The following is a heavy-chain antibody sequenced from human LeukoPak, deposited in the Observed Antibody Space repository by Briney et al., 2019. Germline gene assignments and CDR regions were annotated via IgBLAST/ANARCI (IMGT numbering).Heavy chain of an antibody. CDR3: AREDWYFDL. CDR2: INHSGST. Sequence: SETLSLTCAVDGGTFTDFYWAWIRQPPGKGLEWIREINHSGSTNYSPSLKSRVTISLDTSKNQFFLRLTSVTAADTAVYYCAREDWYFDLWGRGTLVTVSS. CDR1: GGTFTDFY. V-gene: IGHV4-34*01. J-gene: IGHJ2*01.